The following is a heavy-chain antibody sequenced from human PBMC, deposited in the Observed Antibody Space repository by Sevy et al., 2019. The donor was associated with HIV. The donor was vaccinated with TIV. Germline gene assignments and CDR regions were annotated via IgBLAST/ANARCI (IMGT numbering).Heavy chain of an antibody. CDR3: ATHAGIAAAGRVFDY. CDR2: IKNKADSYTK. V-gene: IGHV3-72*01. CDR1: GFTFSDHY. Sequence: GGSLRLSCAASGFTFSDHYMEWVRQAPGKGLEWVGRIKNKADSYTKEYAAFVKGRFTISRDDSKNSLYLLMNSLKTEDTAVYYCATHAGIAAAGRVFDYWGQGTLVTVSS. D-gene: IGHD6-13*01. J-gene: IGHJ4*02.